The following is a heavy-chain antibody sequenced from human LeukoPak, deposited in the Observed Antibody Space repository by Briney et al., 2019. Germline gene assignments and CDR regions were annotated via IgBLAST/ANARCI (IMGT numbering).Heavy chain of an antibody. D-gene: IGHD5-18*01. CDR2: INGYGSST. J-gene: IGHJ4*02. CDR1: GFTFVSYW. Sequence: GGSLRLSCAASGFTFVSYWMRWVRQAPGKGLVWVSRINGYGSSTDFADSVKGRFTISRDNAKNTLYLQMNSLRAEDTAVYYCARDAPGNTALDYWGQGTLVTVSS. CDR3: ARDAPGNTALDY. V-gene: IGHV3-74*01.